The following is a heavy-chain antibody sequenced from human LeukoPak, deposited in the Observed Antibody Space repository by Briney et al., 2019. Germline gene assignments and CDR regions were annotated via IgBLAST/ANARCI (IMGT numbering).Heavy chain of an antibody. Sequence: GGSLRLSCAASGFTFSSYSMNWVRQAPGKGLEWVSSISSSSSYIYYADSVKGRFTISRDNAKNSLYLQMNSLRAEDTAVYYCAKGGGYEAQYYYYYLDVWGKGTTVTVSS. CDR2: ISSSSSYI. D-gene: IGHD5-12*01. J-gene: IGHJ6*03. V-gene: IGHV3-21*01. CDR3: AKGGGYEAQYYYYYLDV. CDR1: GFTFSSYS.